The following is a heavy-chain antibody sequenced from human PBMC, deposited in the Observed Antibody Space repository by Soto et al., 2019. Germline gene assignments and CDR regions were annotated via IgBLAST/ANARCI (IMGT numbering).Heavy chain of an antibody. CDR1: GGSISSSSYY. V-gene: IGHV4-39*01. D-gene: IGHD6-13*01. Sequence: QLQLQESGPGLVKPSETLSLTCTVSGGSISSSSYYWGWIRQPPGKGLEWIGGIYYSGSTYYNPSLKSRFTISVATSKNQFSLKLSSVTAADTAVYYCARPYSSSWEGVDWFDPWGQGTLVTVSS. CDR2: IYYSGST. J-gene: IGHJ5*02. CDR3: ARPYSSSWEGVDWFDP.